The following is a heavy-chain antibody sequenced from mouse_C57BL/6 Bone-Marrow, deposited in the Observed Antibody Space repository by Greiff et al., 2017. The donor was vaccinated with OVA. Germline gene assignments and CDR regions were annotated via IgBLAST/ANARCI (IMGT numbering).Heavy chain of an antibody. CDR3: ARILFAY. V-gene: IGHV1-55*01. CDR2: IYPGSGST. J-gene: IGHJ3*01. Sequence: VKLQQPGAELVKPGASVKMSCKASGYTFTSYWITWVKQRPGQGLEWIGDIYPGSGSTNYNEKFKSKATLTVNTSSSTAYMQLSSLTSEDSAVYYCARILFAYWGQGTLVTVSA. CDR1: GYTFTSYW.